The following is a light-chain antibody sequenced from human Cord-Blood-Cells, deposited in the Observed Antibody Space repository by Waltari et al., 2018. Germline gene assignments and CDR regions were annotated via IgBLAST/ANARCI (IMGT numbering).Light chain of an antibody. J-gene: IGLJ3*02. Sequence: QAVLTQPSSLSASPGASASLTCTLRSGINVGTYRIYWYQQQPGIPPQYLLRYKSDSDKQQGSGVPSRFSGSKDASANAGILLISGLQSEDEADYYCMIWHSSAWVFGGGTKLTVL. CDR2: YKSDSDK. CDR1: SGINVGTYR. CDR3: MIWHSSAWV. V-gene: IGLV5-45*02.